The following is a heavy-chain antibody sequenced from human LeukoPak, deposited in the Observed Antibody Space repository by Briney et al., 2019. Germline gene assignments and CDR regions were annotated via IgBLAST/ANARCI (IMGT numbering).Heavy chain of an antibody. Sequence: GGSLRLSCAASGFTFSDYGMHWVRQAPGKGLEWVAVISYDGSNEYYADSVKGRFTISRDNSKNTLYLHMNSLRAEDTAVYYCAKDRRYCSGGNCYYSDYWGQGTLVTVSS. J-gene: IGHJ4*02. CDR3: AKDRRYCSGGNCYYSDY. V-gene: IGHV3-30*18. CDR1: GFTFSDYG. CDR2: ISYDGSNE. D-gene: IGHD2-15*01.